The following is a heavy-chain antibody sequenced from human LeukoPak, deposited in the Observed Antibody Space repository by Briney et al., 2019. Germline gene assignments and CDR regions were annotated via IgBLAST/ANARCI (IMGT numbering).Heavy chain of an antibody. V-gene: IGHV3-7*01. J-gene: IGHJ6*03. CDR1: GFSFSSYW. Sequence: GGSLRLSCAASGFSFSSYWMSWVRQAPGKGLEWVANIKQDGSEKYYVDSVRGRFTISRDNAKNSLYLQMNSLRAEDTAVYYCARAGDCYHYFDVWGKGTTVTVSS. CDR2: IKQDGSEK. CDR3: ARAGDCYHYFDV.